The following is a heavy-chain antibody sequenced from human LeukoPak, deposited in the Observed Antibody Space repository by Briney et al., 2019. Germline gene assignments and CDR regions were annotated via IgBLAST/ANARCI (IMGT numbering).Heavy chain of an antibody. CDR1: GFTFSSYT. V-gene: IGHV3-21*01. CDR2: ISSSSSYI. D-gene: IGHD1-1*01. Sequence: GGSLRLSCAASGFTFSSYTMYWVRQAPGKGLEWVSSISSSSSYISYADSLKGRFTISRDNAKNSLYLQMNSLRAEDTAVCYCARTSGTTIHFDYWGQGTLVTVTS. CDR3: ARTSGTTIHFDY. J-gene: IGHJ4*02.